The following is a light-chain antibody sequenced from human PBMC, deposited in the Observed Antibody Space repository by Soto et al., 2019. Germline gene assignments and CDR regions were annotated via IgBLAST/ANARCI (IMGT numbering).Light chain of an antibody. J-gene: IGLJ1*01. V-gene: IGLV2-14*01. CDR3: GSYTGTIYV. Sequence: QSALTQPASVSGSPGQSITTSCTGTSGDVGVYKFVSWYQQHPGKAPKLIIYEVSNRPSGVSSRFSGSMSGNTASLTISGLQAEDEADYYCGSYTGTIYVFGTGTKVTVL. CDR2: EVS. CDR1: SGDVGVYKF.